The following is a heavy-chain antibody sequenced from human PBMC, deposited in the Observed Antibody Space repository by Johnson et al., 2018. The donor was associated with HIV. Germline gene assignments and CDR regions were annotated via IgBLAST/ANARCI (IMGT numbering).Heavy chain of an antibody. CDR2: IKQDGSEK. CDR3: ARAGLDAVDI. CDR1: GFTFSSYW. J-gene: IGHJ3*02. V-gene: IGHV3-7*04. Sequence: EQLVESGGGLVQPGGSLRLSCAASGFTFSSYWMSWVRQAPGKGLEWVANIKQDGSEKYYVDSVKGRFTISRDNAKNSLCLQMNGLRAEGTAGYYCARAGLDAVDIWGQGTMVTVSS.